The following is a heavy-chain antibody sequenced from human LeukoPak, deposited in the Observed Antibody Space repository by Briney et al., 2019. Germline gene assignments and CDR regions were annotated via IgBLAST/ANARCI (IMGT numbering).Heavy chain of an antibody. V-gene: IGHV6-1*01. CDR1: GDSVSSNSAA. CDR2: TYYRSKWYN. J-gene: IGHJ4*02. Sequence: SQTLSLTCAISGDSVSSNSAAWNWIRQSPSRGLEWLGRTYYRSKWYNDYAVSVKSRITINPDTSKNQFSLQLNSVTPEDTAVYYCARGRYLTTGGGAAAGFLDYWGQGTLVTVSS. D-gene: IGHD6-13*01. CDR3: ARGRYLTTGGGAAAGFLDY.